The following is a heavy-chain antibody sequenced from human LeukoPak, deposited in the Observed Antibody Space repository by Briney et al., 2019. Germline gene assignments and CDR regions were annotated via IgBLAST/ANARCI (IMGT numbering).Heavy chain of an antibody. J-gene: IGHJ4*02. CDR1: GGTFSSYA. CDR3: ARYYYDSSGYPNLFDY. Sequence: GASVKVSCKASGGTFSSYAISWVRQAPGQGLEWMGGIIPIFGTANYAQKFQGRVTITADESTSTAYMELSSLGSEDTAVYYCARYYYDSSGYPNLFDYWGQGTLVTVSS. D-gene: IGHD3-22*01. V-gene: IGHV1-69*01. CDR2: IIPIFGTA.